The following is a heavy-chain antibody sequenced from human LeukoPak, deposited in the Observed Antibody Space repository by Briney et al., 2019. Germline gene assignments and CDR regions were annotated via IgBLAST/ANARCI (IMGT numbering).Heavy chain of an antibody. J-gene: IGHJ6*02. CDR3: ARAVTTFDHYYYYGMDV. CDR2: IKQDGSEK. CDR1: GFTFSSYG. D-gene: IGHD4-17*01. Sequence: GRSLRLSCEVAGFTFSSYGMHWVRQAPGKGLEWVANIKQDGSEKYYVDSVKGRFTISRDNAKNSLYLQMNSLRAEDTAVYYCARAVTTFDHYYYYGMDVWGQGTTVTVSS. V-gene: IGHV3-7*04.